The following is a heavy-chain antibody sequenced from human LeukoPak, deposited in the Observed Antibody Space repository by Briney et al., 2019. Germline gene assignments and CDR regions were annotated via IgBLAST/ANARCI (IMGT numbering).Heavy chain of an antibody. V-gene: IGHV4-59*01. J-gene: IGHJ4*02. CDR3: ARENNYFDY. CDR2: IYYSGST. CDR1: GGSISSYY. Sequence: SETLSLTCTVSGGSISSYYWSWIRQPPGKGLEWIGYIYYSGSTNYNPSLKSRVTISVDTSKNQFSLKLNSVTAADTAVYYCARENNYFDYWGQGTLVTVSS.